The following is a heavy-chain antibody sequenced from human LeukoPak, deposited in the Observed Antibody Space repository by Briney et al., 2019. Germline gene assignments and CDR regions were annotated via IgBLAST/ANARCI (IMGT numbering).Heavy chain of an antibody. Sequence: SGPTLVKPTQTLTLTCTFSGFSLSTSGVAVGWIRQPPGKALEWLGLIYWDDDKRYSPSLKSRLTITKDTSKNQVVLTMTNMDPVDTATYYCALRTDSSSWTGDYFDYWGQGTLVTVSS. V-gene: IGHV2-5*02. CDR1: GFSLSTSGVA. J-gene: IGHJ4*02. CDR2: IYWDDDK. D-gene: IGHD6-13*01. CDR3: ALRTDSSSWTGDYFDY.